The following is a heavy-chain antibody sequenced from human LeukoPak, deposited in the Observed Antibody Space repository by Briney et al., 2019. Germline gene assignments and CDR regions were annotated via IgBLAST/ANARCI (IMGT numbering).Heavy chain of an antibody. CDR3: ARGGLGHCSSTSCQMRGMFAFDX. Sequence: ASVKVSCKASGYTFTSYYMHWVRQAPGQGLEWMGIINPSGGSTSYAQKFQGRVTMTRDTSTSTVYMELSSLRSEDTAVYYCARGGLGHCSSTSCQMRGMFAFDXWGQGTMVTV. CDR1: GYTFTSYY. CDR2: INPSGGST. J-gene: IGHJ3*01. D-gene: IGHD2-2*01. V-gene: IGHV1-46*03.